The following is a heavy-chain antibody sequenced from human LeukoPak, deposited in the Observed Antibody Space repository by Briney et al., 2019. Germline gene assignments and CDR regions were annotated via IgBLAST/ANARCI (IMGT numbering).Heavy chain of an antibody. V-gene: IGHV3-7*01. CDR2: IKQEGSEK. Sequence: PGGSLRLSCAASGFTFSSYWMNWVRQVPGKGLEWVANIKQEGSEKYYMDSVKGRFTISRDNAKNSLYLQMNSLRAEDTAVYYCARDVTGSSGYYCFDFWGQGTLVTVSS. J-gene: IGHJ4*02. CDR1: GFTFSSYW. D-gene: IGHD6-19*01. CDR3: ARDVTGSSGYYCFDF.